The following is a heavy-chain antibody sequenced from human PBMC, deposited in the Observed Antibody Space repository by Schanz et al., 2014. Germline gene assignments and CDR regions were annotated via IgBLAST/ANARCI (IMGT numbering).Heavy chain of an antibody. CDR2: INPTGGST. J-gene: IGHJ5*01. CDR1: GYTFISYF. CDR3: ARDSDVSKYNLFDS. Sequence: QVQLVQSGAEVKKPGASVKVSCKASGYTFISYFIHWVRQAPGQGLEWMGIINPTGGSTSYAQRFQGRVTVTRDTSTSTVYMELTRLTFDDTAIYYCARDSDVSKYNLFDSWGQGTLVTVSS. V-gene: IGHV1-46*01.